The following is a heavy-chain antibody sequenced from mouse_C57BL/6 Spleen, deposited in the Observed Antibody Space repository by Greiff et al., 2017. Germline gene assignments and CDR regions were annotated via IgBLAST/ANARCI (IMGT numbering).Heavy chain of an antibody. CDR1: GFSLTSYG. J-gene: IGHJ4*01. CDR3: AKPASYYRDAMDY. D-gene: IGHD2-14*01. CDR2: IWGDGGT. V-gene: IGHV2-3*01. Sequence: QVQLKESGPGLVAPSQSLSITCTVSGFSLTSYGVSWVRQPPGKGLEWLGVIWGDGGTNYHSALISRLSISKDNSKSQVFLKLNSLQTDYTATYYCAKPASYYRDAMDYWGQGTSVTVSS.